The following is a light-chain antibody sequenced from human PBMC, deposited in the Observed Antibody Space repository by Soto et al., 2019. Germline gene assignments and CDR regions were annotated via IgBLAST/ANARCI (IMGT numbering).Light chain of an antibody. V-gene: IGLV2-14*01. Sequence: QSALTQPASVSGSPGQSITISCTVTSSDVGGYNYVSWYQQHPGKAPKLMIYEVSNRPSGVSNRFSGSKSGNTASLTISGLQAEDEADYYCSSYTSSSIYVFGTGTKLTVL. CDR3: SSYTSSSIYV. CDR1: SSDVGGYNY. J-gene: IGLJ1*01. CDR2: EVS.